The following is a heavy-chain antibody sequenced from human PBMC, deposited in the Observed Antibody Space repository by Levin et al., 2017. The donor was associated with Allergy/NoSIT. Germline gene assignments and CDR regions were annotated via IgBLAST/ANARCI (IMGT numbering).Heavy chain of an antibody. Sequence: AGESLKISCSASGFTFSDHYMDWVRQAPGKGLEWVGRSRNKANSYTTEYAASVKGRFTISRDDSKTSLYLQMNSLKTEDTAVYYCARTWMTTHYYFDSWGQGTLVTVSS. D-gene: IGHD4-11*01. CDR2: SRNKANSYTT. CDR3: ARTWMTTHYYFDS. CDR1: GFTFSDHY. J-gene: IGHJ4*02. V-gene: IGHV3-72*01.